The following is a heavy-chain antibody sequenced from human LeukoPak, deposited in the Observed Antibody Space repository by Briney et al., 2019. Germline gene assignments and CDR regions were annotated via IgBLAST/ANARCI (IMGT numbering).Heavy chain of an antibody. D-gene: IGHD4-17*01. J-gene: IGHJ4*02. CDR2: ISYDGSNK. Sequence: PGRSLRLSCAASGFTFSSYAMHWVRQAPGKGLEWVAVISYDGSNKYYADSVKGRFTISRDNSKNTLYLQMNSLRAEDTAVYYCAKTNHYGDSIDFWGQGTLVTVSS. V-gene: IGHV3-30*04. CDR1: GFTFSSYA. CDR3: AKTNHYGDSIDF.